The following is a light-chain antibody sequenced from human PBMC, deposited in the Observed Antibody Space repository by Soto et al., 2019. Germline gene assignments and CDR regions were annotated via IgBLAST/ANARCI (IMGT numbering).Light chain of an antibody. V-gene: IGKV3-15*01. CDR1: QSVSSN. Sequence: EIVMTQSPATLSVSPGERATLSCRASQSVSSNLAWYQQKPGQAPRLLIYGASTRATGIPARFSGSGSGTEFTLTISSLQSEEFAVYCCQQYNNWPPLTFGGGTKVEIE. CDR2: GAS. CDR3: QQYNNWPPLT. J-gene: IGKJ4*01.